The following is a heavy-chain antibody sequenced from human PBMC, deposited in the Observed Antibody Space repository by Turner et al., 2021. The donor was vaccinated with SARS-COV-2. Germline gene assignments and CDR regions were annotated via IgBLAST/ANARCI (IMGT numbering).Heavy chain of an antibody. D-gene: IGHD4-4*01. V-gene: IGHV3-30*18. CDR1: GFTFSRYG. CDR2: TSYDGSNK. CDR3: AKQQGLYSNPMYYFDY. J-gene: IGHJ4*02. Sequence: QVQLVESGVGGVQPARSLRLSCAASGFTFSRYGMHWVRQAPGKGLEWGAVTSYDGSNKYYADSVKGRFTISRDNSKNTLYLQMNSLRAEDTAVYYCAKQQGLYSNPMYYFDYWGQGTLVTVSS.